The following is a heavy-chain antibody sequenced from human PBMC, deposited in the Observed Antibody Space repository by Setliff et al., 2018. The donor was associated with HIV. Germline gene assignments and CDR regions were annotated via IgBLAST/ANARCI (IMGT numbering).Heavy chain of an antibody. Sequence: GESLKISCKGSGYSFTSYWIGWVRQMPGKGLEWMGIIYPGDSDTRYSPSFQGQVNISIDKSISTAYLQWNSLKASDTAIYYCARQSDEAPGDYWGQGTLVTVSS. CDR3: ARQSDEAPGDY. CDR2: IYPGDSDT. J-gene: IGHJ4*02. D-gene: IGHD3-10*01. CDR1: GYSFTSYW. V-gene: IGHV5-51*01.